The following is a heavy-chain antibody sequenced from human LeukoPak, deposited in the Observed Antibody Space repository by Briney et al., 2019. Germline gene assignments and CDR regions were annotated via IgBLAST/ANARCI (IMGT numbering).Heavy chain of an antibody. Sequence: GGSLRLSCTASGFTCGDYAMSWFRQAPGKGLEWVGFIRSKAYGGTTEYAASVKGRFTISRDDSKSIAYLQMNSLKTEDTAVYYCTRGVDIVVVPAETYYGMDVWGQGTTVTVSS. CDR3: TRGVDIVVVPAETYYGMDV. D-gene: IGHD2-2*03. CDR1: GFTCGDYA. J-gene: IGHJ6*02. CDR2: IRSKAYGGTT. V-gene: IGHV3-49*03.